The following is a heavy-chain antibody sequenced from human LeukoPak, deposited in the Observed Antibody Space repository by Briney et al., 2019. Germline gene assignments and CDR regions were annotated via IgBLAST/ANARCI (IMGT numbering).Heavy chain of an antibody. J-gene: IGHJ4*02. CDR1: GYSFTSYW. Sequence: PGESLTISCKGSGYSFTSYWIGWVRQMPGKGLEWMGIIYPGDSDTRYSPSFQGQVTISADKSISTAYLQWGSLKASDTAMYYCARQMATGFRRFDYWGQGTLVTVSS. CDR3: ARQMATGFRRFDY. V-gene: IGHV5-51*01. CDR2: IYPGDSDT. D-gene: IGHD5-12*01.